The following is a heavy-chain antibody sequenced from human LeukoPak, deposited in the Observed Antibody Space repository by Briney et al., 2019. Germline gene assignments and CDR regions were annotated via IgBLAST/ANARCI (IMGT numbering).Heavy chain of an antibody. V-gene: IGHV4-34*01. CDR2: INHSGST. J-gene: IGHJ4*02. CDR3: ARGRPIGFRGTIDY. Sequence: SETLSLTCAVYGGSFSGYYWSWIRQPPGKGLVWIGEINHSGSTNYNPSLKSRVTISVDTSKNQFSLKLSSVTAADTAVYYCARGRPIGFRGTIDYWGQGTLVTVSS. D-gene: IGHD1/OR15-1a*01. CDR1: GGSFSGYY.